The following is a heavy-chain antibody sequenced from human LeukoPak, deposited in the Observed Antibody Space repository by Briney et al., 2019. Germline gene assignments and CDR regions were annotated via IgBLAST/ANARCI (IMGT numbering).Heavy chain of an antibody. Sequence: GASVTVSCKASGYTFTGYYMHWVRQAPGQGLEWMGWINPNSGGTNYAQKFQGRVTMTRDTSITTAYMELSGLISDDTAVYYCARPAVGGGWLAAFDYWGQGTLVTVSS. CDR3: ARPAVGGGWLAAFDY. J-gene: IGHJ4*02. CDR2: INPNSGGT. CDR1: GYTFTGYY. V-gene: IGHV1-2*02. D-gene: IGHD6-19*01.